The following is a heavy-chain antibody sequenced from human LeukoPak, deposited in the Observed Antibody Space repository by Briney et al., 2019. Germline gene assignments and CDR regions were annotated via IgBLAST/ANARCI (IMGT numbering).Heavy chain of an antibody. Sequence: PGGSLRLSCAASGFTFSDYYMSWIRQAPGKGLEWVSYISSSGSTIYYADSVKGRFTISRDNAKNSLYLQMNSLRAEDTAVYYCAARDGYNFDVVAFDIWGQGTMVTVSS. D-gene: IGHD5-24*01. V-gene: IGHV3-11*01. CDR1: GFTFSDYY. J-gene: IGHJ3*02. CDR3: AARDGYNFDVVAFDI. CDR2: ISSSGSTI.